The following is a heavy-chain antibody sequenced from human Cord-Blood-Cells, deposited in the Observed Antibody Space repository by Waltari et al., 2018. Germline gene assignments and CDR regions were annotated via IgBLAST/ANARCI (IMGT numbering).Heavy chain of an antibody. CDR2: MNPNSGNT. CDR1: GHTLTSYD. D-gene: IGHD2-21*02. V-gene: IGHV1-8*03. Sequence: QVQLVQSGAEVKKPGASVKVSCKAPGHTLTSYDIKWLRQATGQGLEWMGWMNPNSGNTGYAQKFQGRVTITRNTSISTAYMELSSLRSEDTAVYYCLYCGGDCYAFDIWGQGTMVTVSS. CDR3: LYCGGDCYAFDI. J-gene: IGHJ3*02.